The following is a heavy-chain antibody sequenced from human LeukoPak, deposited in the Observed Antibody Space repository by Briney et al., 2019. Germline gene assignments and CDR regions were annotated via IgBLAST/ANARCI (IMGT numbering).Heavy chain of an antibody. CDR1: GGSITSTNYY. Sequence: SETLSLTCTVSGGSITSTNYYWPWIRQPPGKGPEWIGSVYYSGTTYYNPSLMSRATVSVDTSKNQFSLKLSSVTAADTAVYYCVRLPTSSSPDYFYYYMDVWGKGIMVTVSS. CDR3: VRLPTSSSPDYFYYYMDV. D-gene: IGHD6-6*01. V-gene: IGHV4-39*07. CDR2: VYYSGTT. J-gene: IGHJ6*03.